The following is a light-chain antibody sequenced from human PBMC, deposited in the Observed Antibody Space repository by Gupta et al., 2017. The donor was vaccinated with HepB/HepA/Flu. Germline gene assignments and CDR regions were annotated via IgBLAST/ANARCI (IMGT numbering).Light chain of an antibody. J-gene: IGLJ1*01. CDR1: SSDVGAQNF. Sequence: QSALTQPASVSGSPGQSITISCTGTSSDVGAQNFVSWYQQHPGKAPKLIIYDVFNRPSGVSNRFSGSKSGNTASLTISGLQAEDEADYHCKAYATTYTYLFGTGTKVTVL. V-gene: IGLV2-14*03. CDR2: DVF. CDR3: KAYATTYTYL.